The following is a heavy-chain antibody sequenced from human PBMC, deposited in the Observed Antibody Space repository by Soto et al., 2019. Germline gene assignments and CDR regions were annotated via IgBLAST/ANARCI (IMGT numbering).Heavy chain of an antibody. D-gene: IGHD5-12*01. Sequence: ASVKVSCKASGYTYTSYGITWVRQAPGQGLEWMGWISAYNGNTNYAQKLQGRVTMTTDTSTSTAYMELRSLKSDDTAVYSCARGSWLRGAYFDYSGQGTLVTVYS. CDR1: GYTYTSYG. CDR2: ISAYNGNT. J-gene: IGHJ4*02. CDR3: ARGSWLRGAYFDY. V-gene: IGHV1-18*04.